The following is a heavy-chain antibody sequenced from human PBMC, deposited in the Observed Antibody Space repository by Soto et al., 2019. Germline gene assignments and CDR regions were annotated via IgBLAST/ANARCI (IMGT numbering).Heavy chain of an antibody. D-gene: IGHD3-9*01. V-gene: IGHV3-74*01. Sequence: EVQLVESGGDLVQSGGSLGLSCAASGFSFRSYWMHWVRQAPGKGLVWVARISSDGSTTTYADSASGRFIISRDNDANILYLQMGSLRAEDTAVYYCAREYYGVLTGYYNDFWGQGTLVTVSS. CDR3: AREYYGVLTGYYNDF. J-gene: IGHJ4*02. CDR1: GFSFRSYW. CDR2: ISSDGSTT.